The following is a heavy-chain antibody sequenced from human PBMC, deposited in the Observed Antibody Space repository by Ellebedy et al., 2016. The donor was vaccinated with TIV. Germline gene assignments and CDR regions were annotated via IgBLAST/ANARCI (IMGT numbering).Heavy chain of an antibody. Sequence: GESLKISCAASGFTFSNYAMSWVRQAPGKGLEWVAVIEFDGVSQFYADSVQGRFTISRDNSRNTLYLQMSNLRPEDTAMYYCARGDSGSYLDYWGQGTLLTVSS. V-gene: IGHV3-30*04. CDR2: IEFDGVSQ. D-gene: IGHD1-26*01. CDR1: GFTFSNYA. CDR3: ARGDSGSYLDY. J-gene: IGHJ4*02.